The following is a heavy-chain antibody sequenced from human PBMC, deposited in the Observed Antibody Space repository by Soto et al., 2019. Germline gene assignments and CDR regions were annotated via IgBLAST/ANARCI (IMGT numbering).Heavy chain of an antibody. D-gene: IGHD5-12*01. CDR1: GFTVSSNY. CDR3: ASLGYSGYDFAFDI. Sequence: GGSLRLSCAASGFTVSSNYMNWVRQAPGKGLEWVSVIYSGGNTSYEDSVKGRFTISRDNSKNTLYLQMNSLRAEDTAVYYCASLGYSGYDFAFDIWGQGTMVTVSS. CDR2: IYSGGNT. J-gene: IGHJ3*02. V-gene: IGHV3-53*01.